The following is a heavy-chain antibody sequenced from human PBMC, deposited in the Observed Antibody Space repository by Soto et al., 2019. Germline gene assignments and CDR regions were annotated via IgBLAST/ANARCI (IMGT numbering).Heavy chain of an antibody. CDR3: AKDGGIVVVPAAHNDAFDI. Sequence: EVQLLESGGGLVQPGGSLRLSCAASGFTFSSYAMSWVRQAPGKGLEWVSAISGSGGSTYYADSVKGRFTISRDNSKNTLYLQRNSLRAEDTAVYYCAKDGGIVVVPAAHNDAFDIWGQGTMVTVSS. D-gene: IGHD2-2*01. CDR2: ISGSGGST. J-gene: IGHJ3*02. CDR1: GFTFSSYA. V-gene: IGHV3-23*01.